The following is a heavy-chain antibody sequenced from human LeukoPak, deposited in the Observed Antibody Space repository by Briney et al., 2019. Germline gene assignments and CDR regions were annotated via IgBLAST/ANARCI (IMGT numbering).Heavy chain of an antibody. V-gene: IGHV4-34*01. D-gene: IGHD4-23*01. CDR2: INHSGST. CDR3: ARVLPYGGNSIDY. J-gene: IGHJ4*02. CDR1: GGSFSGYY. Sequence: SETLSLTCAVYGGSFSGYYWSWIRQPPGKGLEWIGEINHSGSTNYNPSLKSRVTISVDTSKNQFSLKLSSVTAADTAVYYCARVLPYGGNSIDYWGQGTLVTVSS.